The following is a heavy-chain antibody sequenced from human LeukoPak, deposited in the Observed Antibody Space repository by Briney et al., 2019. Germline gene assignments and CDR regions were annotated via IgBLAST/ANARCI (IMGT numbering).Heavy chain of an antibody. CDR2: ISSSSSYI. CDR1: GFTFSSYS. V-gene: IGHV3-21*01. D-gene: IGHD1-26*01. Sequence: GGSLRLSCAASGFTFSSYSMNWVRQAPGKGLEWVSSISSSSSYIYYADSVKGRFTISRDNAKNSLYLQVNSLRAEDTAVYYCASAIVGATLGYWGQGTLVTVSS. CDR3: ASAIVGATLGY. J-gene: IGHJ4*02.